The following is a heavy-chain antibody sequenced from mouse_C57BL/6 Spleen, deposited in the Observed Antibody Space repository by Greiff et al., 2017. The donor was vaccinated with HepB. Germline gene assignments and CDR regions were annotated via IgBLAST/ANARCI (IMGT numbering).Heavy chain of an antibody. CDR1: GFTFSDYY. Sequence: EVQRVESEGGLVQPGSSMKLSCTASGFTFSDYYMAWVRQVPEKGLEWVANINYDGSSTYYLDSLKSRFIISRDNAMNILYLQMSSLKSEDTATYYCAREFIPGYFDVWGTGTTVTVSS. CDR2: INYDGSST. D-gene: IGHD1-1*01. V-gene: IGHV5-16*01. CDR3: AREFIPGYFDV. J-gene: IGHJ1*03.